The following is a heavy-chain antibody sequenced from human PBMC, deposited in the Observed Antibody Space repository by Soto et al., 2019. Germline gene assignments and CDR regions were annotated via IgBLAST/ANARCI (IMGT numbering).Heavy chain of an antibody. CDR1: GFTFSSYW. J-gene: IGHJ5*02. D-gene: IGHD5-18*01. V-gene: IGHV3-7*03. Sequence: GGSLRLSCAASGFTFSSYWMSWVRQAPGKGLEWVANIKQDGSEKYYVDSVKGRFTIFRDNAKNSLYLQMNSLRAEDTAVYYCASTATAMAPFDPWGQGTLVTVYS. CDR2: IKQDGSEK. CDR3: ASTATAMAPFDP.